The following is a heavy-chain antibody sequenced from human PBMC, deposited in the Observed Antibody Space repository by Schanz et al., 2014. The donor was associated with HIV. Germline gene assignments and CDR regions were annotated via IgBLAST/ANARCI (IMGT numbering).Heavy chain of an antibody. J-gene: IGHJ5*02. Sequence: EVQLLESGGGLVQAGGSLRLSCAASGFTFKSYAMSWVRQAPGKGLDWLSAISATGGSTYYQDSVKGRFTISRDNSKNTLYLQMNSLRPEDTAVYYCAKDKSRHTYSSSSIFDPWGQGTLVTVSS. D-gene: IGHD6-13*01. CDR1: GFTFKSYA. CDR2: ISATGGST. CDR3: AKDKSRHTYSSSSIFDP. V-gene: IGHV3-23*01.